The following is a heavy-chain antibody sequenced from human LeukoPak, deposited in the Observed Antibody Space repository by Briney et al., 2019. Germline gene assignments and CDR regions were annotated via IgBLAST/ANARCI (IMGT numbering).Heavy chain of an antibody. D-gene: IGHD6-19*01. CDR2: MNPNSGNT. CDR1: GYTFTSYD. V-gene: IGHV1-8*01. CDR3: ARLDSIAVAGRPLYYFDY. J-gene: IGHJ4*02. Sequence: ASVKVSCKASGYTFTSYDINWVRQATGQGLEWMGWMNPNSGNTGYAQKFQGRVTMTRNTSISTAYMELSSLRSEDTAVYYCARLDSIAVAGRPLYYFDYWVQGTLVTVSS.